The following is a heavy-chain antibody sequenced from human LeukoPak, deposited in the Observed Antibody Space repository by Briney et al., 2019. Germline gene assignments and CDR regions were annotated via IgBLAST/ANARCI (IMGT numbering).Heavy chain of an antibody. D-gene: IGHD6-6*01. Sequence: GESLKIACKGSGYSFTSYWIGWVRQMPGKGLEWMGIIYPGDSDTRYSPSFQGQVTISADKSISTAYLQWSSLKASDTAMYYCARTGRIAARAPYLAYWGQGTLVTVSS. CDR1: GYSFTSYW. V-gene: IGHV5-51*01. CDR3: ARTGRIAARAPYLAY. CDR2: IYPGDSDT. J-gene: IGHJ4*02.